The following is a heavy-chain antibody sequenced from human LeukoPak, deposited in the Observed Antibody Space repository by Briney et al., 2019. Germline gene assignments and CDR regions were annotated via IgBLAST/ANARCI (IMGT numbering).Heavy chain of an antibody. CDR3: ARMNYYYYYMDV. CDR2: IDWDDDK. CDR1: GFSLSTSGMC. J-gene: IGHJ6*03. Sequence: SGPTLVNPTQTLTLTCTFSGFSLSTSGMCVSWIRQPPGKALEWLARIDWDDDKYYSTSLKTRLTISKDTSKNQVVLTVTNMDPVDTATYYCARMNYYYYYMDVWGKGTTVTVSS. V-gene: IGHV2-70*11.